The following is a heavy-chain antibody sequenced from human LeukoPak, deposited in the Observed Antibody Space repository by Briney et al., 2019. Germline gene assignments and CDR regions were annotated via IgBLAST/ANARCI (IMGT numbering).Heavy chain of an antibody. CDR1: GFTFSSYG. CDR2: ISGSGGST. D-gene: IGHD3-3*01. V-gene: IGHV3-23*01. CDR3: AKGACITIFGVVISNPCNLDY. J-gene: IGHJ4*02. Sequence: GGSLRLSCAASGFTFSSYGMSWVRQAPGKGLEWVSAISGSGGSTYYADSVKGRFTISRDNSKNTLYLQMNSLRAEDTAVYFCAKGACITIFGVVISNPCNLDYWGQGTLVTVSS.